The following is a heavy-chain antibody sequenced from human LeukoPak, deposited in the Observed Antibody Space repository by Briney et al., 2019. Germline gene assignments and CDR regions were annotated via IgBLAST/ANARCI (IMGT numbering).Heavy chain of an antibody. J-gene: IGHJ4*02. Sequence: PGGSLRLSCAASGFTFSSYSMNWVRQAPGKGLEWVSSISSSSSYIYYADSVKGRFTISKENAKNSMYLKMNSLRAEDTAVYYCAKEFSSSLGNDYWGQGTLVTVSS. CDR3: AKEFSSSLGNDY. CDR1: GFTFSSYS. V-gene: IGHV3-21*01. CDR2: ISSSSSYI. D-gene: IGHD6-13*01.